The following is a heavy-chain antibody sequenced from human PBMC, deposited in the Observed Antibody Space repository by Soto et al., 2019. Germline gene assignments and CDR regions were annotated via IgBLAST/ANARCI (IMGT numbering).Heavy chain of an antibody. CDR1: VFTFNSYW. V-gene: IGHV3-74*01. Sequence: GGSMRLSCAASVFTFNSYWMHWVRQVPGKGLVWVSRINSEGTGTIYADSVKGRFTISRDNAKNTLYLQMNSLRAEDTAVYYCVRDYDSSGYNSDYWGQGTPVTVSS. CDR3: VRDYDSSGYNSDY. CDR2: INSEGTGT. J-gene: IGHJ4*02. D-gene: IGHD3-22*01.